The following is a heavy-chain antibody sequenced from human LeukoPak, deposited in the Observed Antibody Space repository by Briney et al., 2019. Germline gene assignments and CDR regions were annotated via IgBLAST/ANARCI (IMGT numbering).Heavy chain of an antibody. CDR1: GFTFSSYA. V-gene: IGHV3-30-3*01. J-gene: IGHJ4*02. D-gene: IGHD3-22*01. Sequence: GRSLRLSCAASGFTFSSYAMHWDRQAPGKGLEWVAVISYDGSNKYYADSVKGRFTISRDNSKNTLYLQMNSLRAEDTAVYYCAKDTIYDSGGYYFDYWGQGTLVTVSS. CDR3: AKDTIYDSGGYYFDY. CDR2: ISYDGSNK.